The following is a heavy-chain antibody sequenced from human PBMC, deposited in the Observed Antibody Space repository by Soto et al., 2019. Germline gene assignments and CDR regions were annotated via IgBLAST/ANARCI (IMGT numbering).Heavy chain of an antibody. Sequence: GESLKISCKGSGYSFTSYWIGWVRQMPGKGLEWMGIIYPGDSDTRYSPSFQGQVTISADKSISTAYLQWSSLKASDTAMYYCARQGADYYDSSGYYYADYCYGMDVWGQGTTVTVSS. CDR1: GYSFTSYW. V-gene: IGHV5-51*01. D-gene: IGHD3-22*01. J-gene: IGHJ6*02. CDR2: IYPGDSDT. CDR3: ARQGADYYDSSGYYYADYCYGMDV.